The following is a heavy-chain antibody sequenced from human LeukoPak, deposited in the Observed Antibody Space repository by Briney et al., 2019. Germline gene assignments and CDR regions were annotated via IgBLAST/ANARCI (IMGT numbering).Heavy chain of an antibody. CDR2: IYYSGST. J-gene: IGHJ4*02. Sequence: SETLSLTCTVSGGAISSSSYYWGWIRQPPGKGLEWIGSIYYSGSTYYNPSLKSRVTISVDTSKNQFSLKLSSVTAADTAVYYCARRKKTRSGWYLWGQGTLVTVSS. CDR3: ARRKKTRSGWYL. CDR1: GGAISSSSYY. V-gene: IGHV4-39*01. D-gene: IGHD6-19*01.